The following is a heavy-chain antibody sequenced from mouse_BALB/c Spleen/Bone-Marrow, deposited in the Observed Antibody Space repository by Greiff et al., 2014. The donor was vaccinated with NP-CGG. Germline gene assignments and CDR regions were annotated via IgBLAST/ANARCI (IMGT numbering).Heavy chain of an antibody. J-gene: IGHJ2*01. D-gene: IGHD2-1*01. CDR2: INRNGGSS. CDR1: GFTFNNYG. V-gene: IGHV5-6-3*01. CDR3: SRGNYGNYVDYFDY. Sequence: DVKQVESGGGLVQPGGSLKVSCAASGFTFNNYGMSWVRQTPDKRLELVATINRNGGSSYYPDSVKGRFTISRDNAKNTLYLQMSSLKSEDTAIYYCSRGNYGNYVDYFDYWGQGTTLTVSS.